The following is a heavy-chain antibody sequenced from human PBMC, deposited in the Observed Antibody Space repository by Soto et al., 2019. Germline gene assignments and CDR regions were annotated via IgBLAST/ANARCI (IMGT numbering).Heavy chain of an antibody. Sequence: GESLKISCTASGLPFRAYAMSWVRQAPGKGLEWVSAITGSGESTYSADSVEGRVTISRDNSKNTLYLQMNSLRAEDTAVYYCAKEEGYFFVSGYDAFDIWGQGTMVTVSS. CDR3: AKEEGYFFVSGYDAFDI. CDR1: GLPFRAYA. V-gene: IGHV3-23*01. D-gene: IGHD3-10*01. J-gene: IGHJ3*02. CDR2: ITGSGEST.